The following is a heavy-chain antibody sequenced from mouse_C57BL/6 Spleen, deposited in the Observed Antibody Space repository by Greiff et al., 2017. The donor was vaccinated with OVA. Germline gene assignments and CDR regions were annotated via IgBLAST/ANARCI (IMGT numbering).Heavy chain of an antibody. J-gene: IGHJ2*01. CDR3: ARHDGAFDY. Sequence: EVKLMESGGGLVQPGGSLKLSCAASGFTFSDYYMYWVRQTPEKRLEWVAYISNGGGSTYYPDTVKGRFTISRDNAKNTLYLQMSRLKSEDTAMYYCARHDGAFDYWGQGTTLTVSS. CDR2: ISNGGGST. D-gene: IGHD1-1*01. CDR1: GFTFSDYY. V-gene: IGHV5-12*01.